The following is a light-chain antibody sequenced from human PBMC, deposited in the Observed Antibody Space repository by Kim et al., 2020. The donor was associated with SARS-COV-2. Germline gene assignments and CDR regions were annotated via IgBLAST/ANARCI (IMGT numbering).Light chain of an antibody. J-gene: IGKJ2*03. CDR1: QSISSY. CDR2: AAS. Sequence: SSSVADRVTMTGRASQSISSYLKWYQQKPGKDPKLLIYAASSLQSGVPSRFSGSGSGTDFTLTISSLQPEDFATYYCQQSYSTPYSFGQGTKLEIK. CDR3: QQSYSTPYS. V-gene: IGKV1-39*01.